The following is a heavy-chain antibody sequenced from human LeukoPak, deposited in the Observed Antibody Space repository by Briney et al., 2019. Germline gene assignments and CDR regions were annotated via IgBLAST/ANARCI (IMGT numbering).Heavy chain of an antibody. Sequence: GGSLRLSCAASGFTFSSYGMHWVRQAPGKGLEWVAFIRYDGSNKYYADSVKGRFTISRDNAKNSLYLQMNSLRAEDTAVYYCARGMSVRGVIDYWGQGTLVTVSS. CDR2: IRYDGSNK. CDR1: GFTFSSYG. V-gene: IGHV3-30*02. CDR3: ARGMSVRGVIDY. D-gene: IGHD3-10*01. J-gene: IGHJ4*02.